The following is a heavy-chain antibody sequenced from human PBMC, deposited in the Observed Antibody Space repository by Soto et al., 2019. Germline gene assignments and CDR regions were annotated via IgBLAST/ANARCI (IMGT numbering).Heavy chain of an antibody. J-gene: IGHJ4*02. D-gene: IGHD1-7*01. CDR1: GYTFTGYY. Sequence: QVQLVQSGAEVKKPGASVKVSCKASGYTFTGYYMHWVRQAPGQGLEWMGWINPNSGGTNYAQKFQGSVPMTRDTSISTAYMELSRLRSDDTAVYYCALSNRGHRGDRVTGTTVHDYWGQGTLVTVSS. CDR3: ALSNRGHRGDRVTGTTVHDY. V-gene: IGHV1-2*02. CDR2: INPNSGGT.